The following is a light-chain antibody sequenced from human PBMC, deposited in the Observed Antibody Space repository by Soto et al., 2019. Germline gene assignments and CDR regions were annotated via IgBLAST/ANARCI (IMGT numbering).Light chain of an antibody. CDR2: GAS. CDR1: QSISTSS. Sequence: IVLTQSPSTLSLSPGERATLSCRASQSISTSSLAWYQQRPGQAPMLLIYGASTLATGIPDRFSGSGSGTDFTLAISRLEPEDFAMSYCQQYFRSPSTLGRGTKVEV. V-gene: IGKV3-20*01. J-gene: IGKJ4*02. CDR3: QQYFRSPST.